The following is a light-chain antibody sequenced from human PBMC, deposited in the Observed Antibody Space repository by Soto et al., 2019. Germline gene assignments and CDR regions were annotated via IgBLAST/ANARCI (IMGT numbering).Light chain of an antibody. Sequence: DIQMTQSPSSVSASVGDTVAITCRASQGVSSRLAWYQQKPGTAPKVLISVASSLQSGVPSRFSGSGSGTDFTLTISSLLPEDFATYYCQQTNSFPLTFGGGTKVEIK. CDR1: QGVSSR. CDR3: QQTNSFPLT. CDR2: VAS. J-gene: IGKJ4*02. V-gene: IGKV1-12*01.